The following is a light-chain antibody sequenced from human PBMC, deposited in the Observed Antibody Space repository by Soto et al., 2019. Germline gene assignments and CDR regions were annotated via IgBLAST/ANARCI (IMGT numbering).Light chain of an antibody. V-gene: IGKV2-30*01. CDR3: MQGTYWPRT. CDR2: EVS. CDR1: QSLVFTNGNTY. Sequence: DVVMTQSPLSLPVTLGQPASISCRSSQSLVFTNGNTYLDWYQQRPGQSPRRLIYEVSKRASGVPDRFSGSGSGTDFTLKISRVEAEDIAVYYCMQGTYWPRTFGQGTKVDIK. J-gene: IGKJ1*01.